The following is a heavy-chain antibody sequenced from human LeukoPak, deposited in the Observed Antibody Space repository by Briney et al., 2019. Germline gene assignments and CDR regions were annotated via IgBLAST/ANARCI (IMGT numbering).Heavy chain of an antibody. V-gene: IGHV1-69*13. J-gene: IGHJ6*02. CDR1: GGTFSSYA. D-gene: IGHD2-2*01. CDR3: ARGPLLANWVVVPAAVYGMDV. CDR2: IIPIFGTA. Sequence: ASVKVSCKASGGTFSSYAISWVRQAPGQGLERMGGIIPIFGTANYAQKFQGRVTITADESTSTAYMELSSLRSEDTAVYYCARGPLLANWVVVPAAVYGMDVWGQGTTVTVSS.